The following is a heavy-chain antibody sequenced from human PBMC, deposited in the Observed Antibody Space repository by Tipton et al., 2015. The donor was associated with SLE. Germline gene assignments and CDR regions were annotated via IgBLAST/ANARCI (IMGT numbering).Heavy chain of an antibody. CDR2: IYYSGST. Sequence: TLSLTCTVSGGSISSSSYYWGWIRQPPGKGLEWIGSIYYSGSTYYNPSLKSQVTISVDTSKNQFSLKLSSVTAADTAVYYCARSAGYGSSWAHFDYWGQGTLVTVSS. CDR3: ARSAGYGSSWAHFDY. D-gene: IGHD6-13*01. J-gene: IGHJ4*02. V-gene: IGHV4-39*01. CDR1: GGSISSSSYY.